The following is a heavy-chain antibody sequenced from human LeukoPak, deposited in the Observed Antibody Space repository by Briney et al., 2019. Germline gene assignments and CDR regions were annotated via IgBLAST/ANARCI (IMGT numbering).Heavy chain of an antibody. CDR3: ARDSSGITPFDY. CDR1: GGSFSGYY. J-gene: IGHJ4*02. Sequence: KPSETLSLTCAVYGGSFSGYYWSWIRQPPGKGLEWIGEINHSGSTNYNPSLESRVTISVDASKNQFSLKLSSVTAADTAVYYCARDSSGITPFDYWGQGTLVTVSS. V-gene: IGHV4-34*01. D-gene: IGHD3-22*01. CDR2: INHSGST.